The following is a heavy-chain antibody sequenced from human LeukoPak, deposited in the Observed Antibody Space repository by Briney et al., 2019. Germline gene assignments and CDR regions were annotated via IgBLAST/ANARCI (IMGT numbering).Heavy chain of an antibody. J-gene: IGHJ5*02. CDR3: ARHGYSSSWYYWFDP. CDR1: GGSISSSSYY. Sequence: PSETLSLTCTVSGGSISSSSYYWGWIRQPPGKGLEWIGSIYYSGSTYYNPSLKSRVTISVDTSKNQFSLKPSSVTAADTAVYYCARHGYSSSWYYWFDPWGQGTLVTVSS. D-gene: IGHD6-13*01. V-gene: IGHV4-39*01. CDR2: IYYSGST.